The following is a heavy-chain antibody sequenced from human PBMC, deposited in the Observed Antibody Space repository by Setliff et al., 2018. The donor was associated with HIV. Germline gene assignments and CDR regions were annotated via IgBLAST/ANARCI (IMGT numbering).Heavy chain of an antibody. CDR1: GGTSSTHA. D-gene: IGHD3-10*01. Sequence: SVKVSCKASGGTSSTHAMNWVRQAPGQGLEWIGHIISILENTDYAQKLQGRVTITADGPTNTVYMELSGLRSDDTAVYYCAGPRGDEAFDIWGQGTMVTVSS. J-gene: IGHJ3*02. CDR2: IISILENT. V-gene: IGHV1-69*10. CDR3: AGPRGDEAFDI.